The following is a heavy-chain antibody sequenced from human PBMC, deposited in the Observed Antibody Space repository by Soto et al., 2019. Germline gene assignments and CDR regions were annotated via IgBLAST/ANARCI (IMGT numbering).Heavy chain of an antibody. J-gene: IGHJ3*02. V-gene: IGHV3-23*01. D-gene: IGHD3-16*01. CDR1: GFTFSTYG. Sequence: EVQLLESGGGLVQPGGSLRLSCAASGFTFSTYGMSWVRQAPGKGLEWVSAISGGGGSTYYSDPVKGRFTISRDNSRNTMDLQMNSLSAEDTAVYYCAIDKDYVWLRYAFDIWGQGTMVTVSS. CDR3: AIDKDYVWLRYAFDI. CDR2: ISGGGGST.